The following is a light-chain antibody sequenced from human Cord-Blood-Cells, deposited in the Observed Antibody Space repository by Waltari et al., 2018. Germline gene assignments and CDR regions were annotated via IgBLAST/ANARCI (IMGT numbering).Light chain of an antibody. CDR2: QDS. CDR1: KLGDKY. CDR3: QAWDSSTVV. Sequence: SYELTQPPSVSVSPGQTASITCSGDKLGDKYACLYQQKPGQSPVLVIYQDSKRPSGIPERFSRSNSGNTATLTISGTQAMDEADYYCQAWDSSTVVFGGGTKLTVL. J-gene: IGLJ2*01. V-gene: IGLV3-1*01.